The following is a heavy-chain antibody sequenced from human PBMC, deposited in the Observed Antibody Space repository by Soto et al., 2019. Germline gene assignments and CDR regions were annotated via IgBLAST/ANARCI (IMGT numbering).Heavy chain of an antibody. D-gene: IGHD1-1*01. J-gene: IGHJ4*02. CDR3: ARALKDDGGEPDY. Sequence: QVHLAQSGAEMKKPGSSVKVSCPASGGITFSSYVINWVRQAPGQGLEWMGGLLPTFGSPHYAQRFRGRVTITAARSTSTVNMEMTSLRSEDTAVYDGARALKDDGGEPDYRGQGTRVTVSS. CDR1: GGITFSSYV. CDR2: LLPTFGSP. V-gene: IGHV1-69*06.